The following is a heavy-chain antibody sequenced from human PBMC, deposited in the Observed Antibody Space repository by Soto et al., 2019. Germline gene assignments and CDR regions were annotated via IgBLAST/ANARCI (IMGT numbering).Heavy chain of an antibody. CDR1: GFIFGAYG. CDR2: MSYDGSRK. CDR3: ARDLYSYGYPDY. J-gene: IGHJ4*02. V-gene: IGHV3-30*03. Sequence: QVHLVESGGGVVQPGRSLRLSCAASGFIFGAYGMHWVRQAPGKGLEWVAVMSYDGSRKYYADSVKGRFTISRDNSNNTLSLEMNGLKTEDTAVYYCARDLYSYGYPDYWGQGTLVTVSS. D-gene: IGHD5-18*01.